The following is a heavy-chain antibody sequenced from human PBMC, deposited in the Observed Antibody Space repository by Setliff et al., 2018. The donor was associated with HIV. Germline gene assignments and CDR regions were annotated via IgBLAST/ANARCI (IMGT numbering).Heavy chain of an antibody. V-gene: IGHV4-39*07. CDR3: AREIYGGNSRPFDY. J-gene: IGHJ4*02. CDR2: IYSSGST. Sequence: SETLSLTCTVSGGSISSYYWGWIRQPPGKGLEWIGSIYSSGSTYYNPTLNSRGTISVDTSKNQFSLKLTSVTAADTAVYYCAREIYGGNSRPFDYWGQGTLVTVSS. D-gene: IGHD4-17*01. CDR1: GGSISSYY.